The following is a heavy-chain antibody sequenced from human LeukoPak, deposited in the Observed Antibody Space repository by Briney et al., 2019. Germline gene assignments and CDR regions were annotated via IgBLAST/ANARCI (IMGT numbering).Heavy chain of an antibody. J-gene: IGHJ5*02. Sequence: PGGSLRLSCAASGFTFSSYSMNWVRQAPGKGLEWVSSISSSSSCIYYADSVKGRFTISRDNAKNSLYLQMNSLRAEDTAVYYCARALQLVSTMLFDPWGQGTLVTVSS. V-gene: IGHV3-21*01. CDR2: ISSSSSCI. D-gene: IGHD6-13*01. CDR1: GFTFSSYS. CDR3: ARALQLVSTMLFDP.